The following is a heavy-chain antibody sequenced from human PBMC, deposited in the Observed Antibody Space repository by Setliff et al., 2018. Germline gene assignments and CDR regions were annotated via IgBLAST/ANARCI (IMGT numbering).Heavy chain of an antibody. CDR2: ISYDGSNK. D-gene: IGHD1-26*01. J-gene: IGHJ4*02. Sequence: GGSLRLSCAASGFTFSSYAMHWVRQAPGKGLEWVAVISYDGSNKYYADSVEGRFTISRDNSKNTLYLQMNSLRAEDTAVYYCARDPSPLGATTRFDYWGQGTLVTVSS. CDR3: ARDPSPLGATTRFDY. V-gene: IGHV3-30-3*01. CDR1: GFTFSSYA.